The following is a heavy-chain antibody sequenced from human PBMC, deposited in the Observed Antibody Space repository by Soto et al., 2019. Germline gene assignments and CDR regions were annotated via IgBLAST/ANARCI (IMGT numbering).Heavy chain of an antibody. D-gene: IGHD6-19*01. CDR3: ARGSSGRYYYYYGMDV. V-gene: IGHV1-2*04. CDR2: INPNSGGT. CDR1: GYTFTGYY. Sequence: ASVKVSCKASGYTFTGYYMHWVRQAPGQGLEWMGWINPNSGGTNYAQKFQGWVTMTRDTSISTAYMELSRLRSDDTAVYYCARGSSGRYYYYYGMDVWGQGTTVAVSS. J-gene: IGHJ6*02.